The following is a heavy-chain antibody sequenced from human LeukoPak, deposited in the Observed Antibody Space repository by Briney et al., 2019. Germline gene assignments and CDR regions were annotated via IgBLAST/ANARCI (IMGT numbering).Heavy chain of an antibody. Sequence: SETLSLTCTVSDGSISRSSYYWGWIRQPPGKGLEWIGNIYHRGTTYYNPSLKSRVTISLDTSKNQFSLKLSSVTAADTAIYYCARDFSSSSTVYYYYYMDVWGKGTTVTVSS. CDR1: DGSISRSSYY. D-gene: IGHD6-6*01. V-gene: IGHV4-39*07. CDR3: ARDFSSSSTVYYYYYMDV. J-gene: IGHJ6*03. CDR2: IYHRGTT.